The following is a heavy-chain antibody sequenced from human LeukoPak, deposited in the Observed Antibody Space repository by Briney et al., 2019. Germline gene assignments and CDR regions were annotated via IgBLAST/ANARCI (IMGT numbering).Heavy chain of an antibody. CDR2: FDPEDGET. CDR1: GYTLTELS. CDR3: ACRYRYFDWLLSSLFDY. Sequence: GASVKVSCKVSGYTLTELSMHWVRQAPGKGLEWMGGFDPEDGETIYAQKFQGRVTMTEDTSTDTAYMELSSLRSEDTAVYYCACRYRYFDWLLSSLFDYWGQGTLVTVSS. J-gene: IGHJ4*02. D-gene: IGHD3-9*01. V-gene: IGHV1-24*01.